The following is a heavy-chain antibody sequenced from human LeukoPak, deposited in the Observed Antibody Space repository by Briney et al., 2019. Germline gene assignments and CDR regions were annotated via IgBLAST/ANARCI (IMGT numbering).Heavy chain of an antibody. D-gene: IGHD1-20*01. J-gene: IGHJ6*02. V-gene: IGHV3-30*18. Sequence: PGGSLRLSCAASGFTFSSYGMHWVRQAPGKGLEWVAVISYDGSNKYYADSVKGRFTISRDNSKNTLYLQMNSLRAEDTAVYYCAKDQWVLTGTKFSYGMDVWGQGTTVTVSS. CDR3: AKDQWVLTGTKFSYGMDV. CDR1: GFTFSSYG. CDR2: ISYDGSNK.